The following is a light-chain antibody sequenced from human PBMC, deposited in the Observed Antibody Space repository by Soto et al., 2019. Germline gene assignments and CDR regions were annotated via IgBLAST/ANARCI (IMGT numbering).Light chain of an antibody. V-gene: IGLV2-14*01. CDR1: SSDVGIYNY. Sequence: QSALPQPASVSGSPGQSIAISCTGSSSDVGIYNYVSWYQQHPGKVPKLIIYEVTNRPSGVSNRLSGSKSGNTASLTISGLQAEDQADSCCRAFPDSSTPVFGTGTRVTLL. CDR2: EVT. CDR3: RAFPDSSTPV. J-gene: IGLJ1*01.